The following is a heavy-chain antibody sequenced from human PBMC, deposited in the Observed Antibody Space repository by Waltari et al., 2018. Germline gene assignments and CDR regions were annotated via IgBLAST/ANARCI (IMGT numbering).Heavy chain of an antibody. CDR2: INHSGST. CDR1: GGSFSGYY. Sequence: QVQLQQWGAGLLKPSETLSLTCAVYGGSFSGYYWSWIRQPPGKGLEWIGEINHSGSTNYNPSLKSRVTIAVDTSKNQFSLKLSSVTAADTAVYYCAREKVDYGARRPFDYWGQGTLVTVSS. J-gene: IGHJ4*02. V-gene: IGHV4-34*01. CDR3: AREKVDYGARRPFDY. D-gene: IGHD3-10*01.